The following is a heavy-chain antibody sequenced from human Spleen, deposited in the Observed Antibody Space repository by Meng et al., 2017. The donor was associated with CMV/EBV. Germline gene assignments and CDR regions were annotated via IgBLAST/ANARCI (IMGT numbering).Heavy chain of an antibody. V-gene: IGHV4-61*01. CDR3: ARVHYYGMDV. CDR2: IYYSGST. CDR1: GGSVSSGSYY. Sequence: SETLSLTCTVSGGSVSSGSYYWSWIRQPPGKGLEWIGYIYYSGSTNYNPSLKSRVTISVDTSKNQFSLKLSSVTAADTAVYYCARVHYYGMDVWGQGTTVTVSS. J-gene: IGHJ6*02.